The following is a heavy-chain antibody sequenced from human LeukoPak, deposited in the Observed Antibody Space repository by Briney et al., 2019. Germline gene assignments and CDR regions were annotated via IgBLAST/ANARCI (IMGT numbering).Heavy chain of an antibody. V-gene: IGHV3-23*01. CDR2: ISVSGGSR. J-gene: IGHJ4*02. CDR1: GFTFSNYD. CDR3: ARDYDFWSGLDC. Sequence: GGSLRLSCAASGFTFSNYDIHWVRQAPGKGLEWVSSISVSGGSRYYADSVKGRFTISRDNSKNTLDVQMNSLRAEDTAVYYCARDYDFWSGLDCWGQGTLVTVSS. D-gene: IGHD3-3*01.